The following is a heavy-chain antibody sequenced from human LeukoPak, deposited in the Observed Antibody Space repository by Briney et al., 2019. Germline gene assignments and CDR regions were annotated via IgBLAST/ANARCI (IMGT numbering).Heavy chain of an antibody. CDR2: ISSSSSYI. CDR3: VGGGIIVGATGTLFDY. D-gene: IGHD1-26*01. Sequence: GGSLRLSCAASGFTFSSYSMNWVRQAPGKGLEWVSSISSSSSYIYYADSVKGRFTISRDNAKNSLYLQMNSLRAEDTAVYYCVGGGIIVGATGTLFDYWGQGTLVTVSS. J-gene: IGHJ4*02. CDR1: GFTFSSYS. V-gene: IGHV3-21*01.